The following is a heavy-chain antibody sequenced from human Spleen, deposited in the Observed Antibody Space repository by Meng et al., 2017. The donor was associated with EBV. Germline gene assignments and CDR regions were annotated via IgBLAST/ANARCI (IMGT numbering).Heavy chain of an antibody. CDR3: ARGSYYYDGDALGAY. D-gene: IGHD3-22*01. CDR1: CGSFSGWY. CDR2: VNHNGNT. J-gene: IGHJ4*02. V-gene: IGHV4-34*02. Sequence: QVPYEQGGAGFFKPSVTLSLSCAVQCGSFSGWYWTWIRQPPGKGLEWIGEVNHNGNTNYNPSLKSRVTISVDTSENQFSLKLSSVTAADTAVYYCARGSYYYDGDALGAYWGQGTLVTVSS.